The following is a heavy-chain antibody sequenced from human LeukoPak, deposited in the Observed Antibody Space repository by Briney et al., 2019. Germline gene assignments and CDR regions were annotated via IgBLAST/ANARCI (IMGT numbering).Heavy chain of an antibody. D-gene: IGHD2-8*01. J-gene: IGHJ4*02. V-gene: IGHV3-23*01. CDR3: AKNTNSKPDN. CDR1: GFTFSTYA. CDR2: FSGRGAGT. Sequence: GGSLRLSCAASGFTFSTYAMSWVRQAPGKGLEWVSTFSGRGAGTYYADSVKGRFTTSRDNSKNTLYLQMNSLRADDTAVYYCAKNTNSKPDNWGQGTPVTVSS.